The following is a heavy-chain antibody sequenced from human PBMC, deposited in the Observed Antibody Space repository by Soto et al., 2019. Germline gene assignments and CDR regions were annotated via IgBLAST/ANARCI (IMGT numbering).Heavy chain of an antibody. D-gene: IGHD3-22*01. Sequence: WVRQAPGKGLEWVGFIRSKAYGGTTEYAASVKGRFTISRDDSKSIAYLQMNSLKTEDTAVYYCTRMGSSGYHDYWGQGTLVTVSS. V-gene: IGHV3-49*02. CDR2: IRSKAYGGTT. CDR3: TRMGSSGYHDY. J-gene: IGHJ4*02.